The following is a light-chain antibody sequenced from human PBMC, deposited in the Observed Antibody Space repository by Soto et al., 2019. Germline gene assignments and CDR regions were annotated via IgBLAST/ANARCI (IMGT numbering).Light chain of an antibody. CDR3: AAWDDSLRGPV. V-gene: IGLV1-47*02. Sequence: QSVLTQPPTASGTPGQRVTISCSGSSSNIGTNYVYWYQQLPGTAPKLLIYSNNQRPSGVPARFSGSKSGTSASLAISGLRSEDEADYYCAAWDDSLRGPVFGGGTKLTVL. CDR2: SNN. CDR1: SSNIGTNY. J-gene: IGLJ2*01.